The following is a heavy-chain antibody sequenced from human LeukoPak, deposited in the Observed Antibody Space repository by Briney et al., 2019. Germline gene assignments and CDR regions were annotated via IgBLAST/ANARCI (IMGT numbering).Heavy chain of an antibody. CDR3: AARMYNWNDLVRLGENWFDP. V-gene: IGHV4-39*07. CDR2: IYYSGST. Sequence: SETLSLTCTVSGGSISSSSHYWGWIRQPPGKGLEWIGSIYYSGSTYYNPSLKSRVTISVDTSKNQFSLKLSSVTAADTAVYYCAARMYNWNDLVRLGENWFDPWGQGTLVTVSS. D-gene: IGHD1-20*01. CDR1: GGSISSSSHY. J-gene: IGHJ5*02.